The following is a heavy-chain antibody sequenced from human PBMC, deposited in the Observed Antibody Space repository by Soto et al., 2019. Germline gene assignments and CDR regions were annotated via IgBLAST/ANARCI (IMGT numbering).Heavy chain of an antibody. CDR3: ARQVGAAGTGSYYYYYYGMDV. V-gene: IGHV4-39*01. D-gene: IGHD6-13*01. Sequence: PSETLSLTCTVSGCSISSSSYYLGWIRQPPGKGLEWIGIIYYSGSTYYNPSLKSRVTISVDTSKNQFSLKLSSVTAADTAVYYCARQVGAAGTGSYYYYYYGMDVWGQGTTVTVSS. J-gene: IGHJ6*02. CDR2: IYYSGST. CDR1: GCSISSSSYY.